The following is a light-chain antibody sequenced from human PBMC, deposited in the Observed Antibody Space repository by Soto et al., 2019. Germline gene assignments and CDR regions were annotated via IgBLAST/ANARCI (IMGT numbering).Light chain of an antibody. Sequence: ELVLTQSPATLSLSPGESATLACRASQSVSSYLAWYQQKPGQAPRLLIYDASKRATGIPARFSGSGSGTDFTLTISSLEPEDFAVYYCQQRSNWPLTFGQVTRLEI. CDR1: QSVSSY. CDR2: DAS. CDR3: QQRSNWPLT. V-gene: IGKV3-11*01. J-gene: IGKJ5*01.